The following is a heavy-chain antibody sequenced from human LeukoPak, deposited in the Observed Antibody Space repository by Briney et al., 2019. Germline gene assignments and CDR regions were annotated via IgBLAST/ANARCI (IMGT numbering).Heavy chain of an antibody. V-gene: IGHV1-69*04. J-gene: IGHJ6*02. Sequence: SVKVSCKASGGTFSSYAISWVRQAPGQGLEWMGRIIPILGIANYAQKFQGRVTITADKSTSTAYMELSSLRSEDTAVYYCARARIDMDKMDDFWSGYYLRYYYGMDVWGQGTTVTVSS. CDR2: IIPILGIA. D-gene: IGHD3-3*01. CDR1: GGTFSSYA. CDR3: ARARIDMDKMDDFWSGYYLRYYYGMDV.